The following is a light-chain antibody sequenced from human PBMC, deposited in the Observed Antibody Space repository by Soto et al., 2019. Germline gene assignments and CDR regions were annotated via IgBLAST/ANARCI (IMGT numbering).Light chain of an antibody. Sequence: DIQLTQSPSFLSASVGDRVTITCRASQGISTFLAWYQQHPGTAPKRLIYDASNLQSGVPSRFSGSGSGTEFTHTISSLQPEDFATYYCKQVNNSPLPFGGGTKGEIK. V-gene: IGKV1-9*01. CDR2: DAS. CDR3: KQVNNSPLP. CDR1: QGISTF. J-gene: IGKJ4*01.